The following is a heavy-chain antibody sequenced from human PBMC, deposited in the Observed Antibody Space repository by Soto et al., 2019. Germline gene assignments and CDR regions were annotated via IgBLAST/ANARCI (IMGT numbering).Heavy chain of an antibody. CDR2: INAGNGNT. CDR3: ARDSTGYSSSWLYNYYYFMDV. D-gene: IGHD6-13*01. J-gene: IGHJ6*03. Sequence: ASVKVSCKASGYTFTSYAMHWVRQAPGQRLEWMGWINAGNGNTKYSQMFQGRVTITRDTSASTAYMELSSLRSEDTAVYYCARDSTGYSSSWLYNYYYFMDVWGKGTTVTVSS. V-gene: IGHV1-3*01. CDR1: GYTFTSYA.